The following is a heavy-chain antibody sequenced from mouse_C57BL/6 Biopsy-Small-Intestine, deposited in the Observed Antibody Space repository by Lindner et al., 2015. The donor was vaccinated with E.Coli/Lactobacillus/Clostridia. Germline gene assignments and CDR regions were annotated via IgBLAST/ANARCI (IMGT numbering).Heavy chain of an antibody. CDR1: GFTFSTYA. V-gene: IGHV5-4*01. J-gene: IGHJ1*03. D-gene: IGHD1-1*01. CDR3: ARDYYGSSLNWYFDV. Sequence: VQLQESWGGLVKPGGSLKLSCAASGFTFSTYAMSWVRQTPEKRLEWVATISDGGNYTYYPDNVKGRFTISRDTAKNNLYLQMSHLKSEDTAMYYCARDYYGSSLNWYFDVWGTGTTVTVSS. CDR2: ISDGGNYT.